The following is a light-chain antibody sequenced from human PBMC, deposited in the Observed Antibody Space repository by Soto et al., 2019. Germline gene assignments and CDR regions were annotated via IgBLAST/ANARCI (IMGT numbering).Light chain of an antibody. J-gene: IGKJ5*01. V-gene: IGKV3-15*01. CDR1: QSVGSY. CDR3: QQYNNWPPVT. CDR2: GAS. Sequence: EIVMTQSPVTLSLSPGERATLSCRASQSVGSYLAWYQQKPGQAPRLLIYGASTRATGIPARFSGSGSGTEFTLTISSLQSEDFAVYYCQQYNNWPPVTFGQGTRLEIK.